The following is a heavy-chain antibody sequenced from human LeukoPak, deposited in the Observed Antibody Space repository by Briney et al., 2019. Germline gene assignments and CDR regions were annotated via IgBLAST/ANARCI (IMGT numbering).Heavy chain of an antibody. CDR3: ARDTRPDYYGSGSYFAFDI. Sequence: SETLSLTCTVSGGSISSGSYYWSWIRQPAGKGLEWIGRIYTSGSTNYNPSLKSRVTMSVDTSKNQFSLKLSSVTAADTAVYYCARDTRPDYYGSGSYFAFDIWGQGTMVTVSS. J-gene: IGHJ3*02. CDR2: IYTSGST. D-gene: IGHD3-10*01. V-gene: IGHV4-61*02. CDR1: GGSISSGSYY.